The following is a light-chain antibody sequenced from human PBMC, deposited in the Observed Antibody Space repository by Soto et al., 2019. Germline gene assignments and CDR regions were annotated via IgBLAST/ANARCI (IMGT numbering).Light chain of an antibody. J-gene: IGLJ3*02. CDR2: HNN. CDR1: SSNIGRNA. CDR3: AAWNDSPNGWV. Sequence: QSVLTQAPSASGTPGQTVTVSCSGSSSNIGRNAVNWYQQLPGAAPKLLIYHNNQRPSGVPDRFSGSKSGTSASLAISGLQSEDEADYYCAAWNDSPNGWVFGGGTQLTVL. V-gene: IGLV1-44*01.